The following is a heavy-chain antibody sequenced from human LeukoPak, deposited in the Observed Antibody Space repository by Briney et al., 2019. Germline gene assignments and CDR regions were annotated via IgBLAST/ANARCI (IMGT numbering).Heavy chain of an antibody. J-gene: IGHJ4*02. Sequence: GGSLRLSCAASGFTFSSYAMHWVRQAPGKGLEWVAVISYDGSNKYYADSVKGRFTISRDNSKNTLYLQMNSLRAEDTAVYYCARELRIAAAGIDYWGQGTLVTVSS. D-gene: IGHD6-13*01. V-gene: IGHV3-30-3*01. CDR1: GFTFSSYA. CDR2: ISYDGSNK. CDR3: ARELRIAAAGIDY.